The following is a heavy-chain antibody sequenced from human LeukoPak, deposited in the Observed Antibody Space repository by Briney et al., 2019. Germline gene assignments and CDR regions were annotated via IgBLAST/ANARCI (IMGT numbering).Heavy chain of an antibody. CDR1: GGSFSGYY. Sequence: SETLSLTCAVYGGSFSGYYWSWIRQPPGKGLEWIGEINHSGSTNYNPSLKNRVTISVDTSKNQFSLKLSSVTAADTAVYYCARDLRFFGYSYGSQRDYYYGMDVWGQGTTVTVSS. D-gene: IGHD5-18*01. CDR2: INHSGST. V-gene: IGHV4-34*01. J-gene: IGHJ6*02. CDR3: ARDLRFFGYSYGSQRDYYYGMDV.